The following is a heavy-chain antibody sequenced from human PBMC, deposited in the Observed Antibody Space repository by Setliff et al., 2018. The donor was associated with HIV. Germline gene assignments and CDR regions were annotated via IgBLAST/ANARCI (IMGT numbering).Heavy chain of an antibody. D-gene: IGHD6-19*01. CDR3: ARVAVPGLAYFPH. CDR2: INANGGGT. CDR1: GYTFTSYG. J-gene: IGHJ1*01. Sequence: SVKVSCKPSGYTFTSYGLSWLRQAPGQGLEWMGIINANGGGTSYAQKFQGRVTITRDTSTNTVYMEMSGLRSEDTAVFYCARVAVPGLAYFPHWGQGTLVTVSS. V-gene: IGHV1-46*01.